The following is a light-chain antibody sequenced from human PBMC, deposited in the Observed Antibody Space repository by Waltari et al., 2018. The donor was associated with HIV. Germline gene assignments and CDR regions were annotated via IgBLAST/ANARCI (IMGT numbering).Light chain of an antibody. V-gene: IGLV1-44*01. J-gene: IGLJ3*02. CDR3: ATWDDSLNGRV. CDR2: INY. CDR1: SSNIGSRI. Sequence: QSVLPQPPPASGTPGQRGHISCSESSSNIGSRIGHMYQQLQGTAPKLLSYINYHRPSGVPDRFSGSKSGTSASLAISGLQSEDEADYYCATWDDSLNGRVFGGGTKLTVL.